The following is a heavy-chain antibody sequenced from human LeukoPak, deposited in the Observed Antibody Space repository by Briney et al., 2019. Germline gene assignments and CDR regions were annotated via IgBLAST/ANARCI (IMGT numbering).Heavy chain of an antibody. Sequence: GGSLRLSCAASGFTFSSYWMHWVRQAPGKGLVWVSRINSDGSSTSYAGSVKGRFTISRDNSKNTLYLQMNSLRAEDTAAYYCARIGASSWYEDYWGQGTLVTVSS. D-gene: IGHD6-13*01. CDR1: GFTFSSYW. CDR2: INSDGSST. V-gene: IGHV3-74*01. CDR3: ARIGASSWYEDY. J-gene: IGHJ4*02.